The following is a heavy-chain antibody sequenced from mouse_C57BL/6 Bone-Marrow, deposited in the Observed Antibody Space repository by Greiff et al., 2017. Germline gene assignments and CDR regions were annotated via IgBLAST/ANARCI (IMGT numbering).Heavy chain of an antibody. J-gene: IGHJ4*01. V-gene: IGHV1-64*01. CDR3: ASPITTVVAHYAMDY. D-gene: IGHD1-1*01. Sequence: VQLQQPGAELVKPGASVKLSCKASGYTFTSYWMHWVKQRPGQGLEWIGMFHPNSGSTNYNEKFKSKATLTVDKSSSTAYMQLSSLTSEDSAVYYCASPITTVVAHYAMDYWGQGTSVTVSS. CDR1: GYTFTSYW. CDR2: FHPNSGST.